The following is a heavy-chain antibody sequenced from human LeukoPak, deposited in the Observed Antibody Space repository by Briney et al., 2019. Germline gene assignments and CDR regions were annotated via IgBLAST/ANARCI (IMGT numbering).Heavy chain of an antibody. CDR2: INPNSGGT. CDR1: GFTFTTYY. J-gene: IGHJ4*02. CDR3: ARDNGDYWFDY. Sequence: GASVKVSCKTSGFTFTTYYIRWVRQAPGQGLEWMGWINPNSGGTNYAQKFQGRVTMTRDTSISTAYMELTRLRSDDTAVYYCARDNGDYWFDYWGQGTLVTVSS. D-gene: IGHD4-17*01. V-gene: IGHV1-2*02.